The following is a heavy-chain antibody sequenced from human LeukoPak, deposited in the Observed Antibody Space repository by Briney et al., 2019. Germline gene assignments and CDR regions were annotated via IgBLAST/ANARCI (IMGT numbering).Heavy chain of an antibody. D-gene: IGHD5-24*01. CDR3: ARHARRDGYNYNYYYGMDV. CDR2: IIPIFGIA. CDR1: GGTFSSYA. Sequence: ASVKVFCKASGGTFSSYAISWVRQAPGQGLEWMGRIIPIFGIANYAQKFQGRVTITADKSTSTAYKELSSLRSEDTAVYYCARHARRDGYNYNYYYGMDVWGQGTTVTVSS. J-gene: IGHJ6*02. V-gene: IGHV1-69*04.